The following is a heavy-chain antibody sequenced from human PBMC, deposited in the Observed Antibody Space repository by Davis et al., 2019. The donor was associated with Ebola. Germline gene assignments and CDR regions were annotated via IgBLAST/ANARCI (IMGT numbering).Heavy chain of an antibody. J-gene: IGHJ5*02. D-gene: IGHD3-22*01. V-gene: IGHV1-18*01. CDR2: ISAYNGNT. CDR1: GYTFTSYG. CDR3: ARAITMIVFNNWFDP. Sequence: ASVKVSCKASGYTFTSYGISWVRQAPGQGLEWMGWISAYNGNTNYAQKLQGRVTMTTDTSTSTAYMELRSLRSDDTAVYYCARAITMIVFNNWFDPWGQGTLVTVSS.